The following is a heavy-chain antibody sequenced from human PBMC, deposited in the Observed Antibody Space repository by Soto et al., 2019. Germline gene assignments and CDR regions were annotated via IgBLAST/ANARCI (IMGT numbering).Heavy chain of an antibody. D-gene: IGHD3-16*01. J-gene: IGHJ4*02. CDR2: ISYDGSDK. CDR1: GFTFSSYG. V-gene: IGHV3-30*18. Sequence: QVQLVESGGGVVQPGRSLRVSCAASGFTFSSYGMNWVRQAPGKGLEWVAIISYDGSDKYYADSVKGRFTISRDNSKNTLYLQMNSLRGEDTAVYSCAKNPESYAWGLEGYCDYWGQGTLVTVSS. CDR3: AKNPESYAWGLEGYCDY.